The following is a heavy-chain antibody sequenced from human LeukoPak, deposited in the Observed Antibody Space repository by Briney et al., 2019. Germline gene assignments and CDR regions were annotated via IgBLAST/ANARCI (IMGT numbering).Heavy chain of an antibody. D-gene: IGHD3-10*01. Sequence: GGSLTLSCAASGFDFCDYGMQWLRQAPGKGLEGLAFIRYDGDENFKYYADSVKARFTISRDNSKNMLYLQVNRLRDEDTAVSYCAKGPSDPPALSYYYGSGSGYYYYMDVWGKGTTVTVSS. CDR3: AKGPSDPPALSYYYGSGSGYYYYMDV. CDR1: GFDFCDYG. V-gene: IGHV3-30*02. CDR2: IRYDGDENFK. J-gene: IGHJ6*03.